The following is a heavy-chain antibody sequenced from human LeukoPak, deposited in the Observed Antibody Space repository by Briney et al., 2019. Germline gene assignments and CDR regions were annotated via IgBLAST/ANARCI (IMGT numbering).Heavy chain of an antibody. J-gene: IGHJ4*02. D-gene: IGHD2-8*01. CDR3: ARVSYCTNGVCYLWSFDC. Sequence: GASVKVSCKASGYTFTGYYIHWVRQAPGQGLEWMGRINPNSGGTNYAQKFQGRVTMTRDTSISTAYMELSRLRSDDTAVYYCARVSYCTNGVCYLWSFDCWGQGTLVTVSS. V-gene: IGHV1-2*06. CDR2: INPNSGGT. CDR1: GYTFTGYY.